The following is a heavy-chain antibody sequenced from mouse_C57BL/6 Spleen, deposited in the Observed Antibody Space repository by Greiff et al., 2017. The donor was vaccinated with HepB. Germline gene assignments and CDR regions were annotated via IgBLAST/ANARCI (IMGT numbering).Heavy chain of an antibody. Sequence: QVQLQQPGAELVKPGASVKLSCKASGYTFTSYWMHWVKQRPGQGLEWIGMIHPNSGSTNYNEKFKSKATLTVDKSSSTAYMQLSSLTSEDSAVYYGARAPLYYDYDEENWFAYWGQGTLVTVSA. D-gene: IGHD2-4*01. V-gene: IGHV1-64*01. CDR3: ARAPLYYDYDEENWFAY. CDR1: GYTFTSYW. CDR2: IHPNSGST. J-gene: IGHJ3*01.